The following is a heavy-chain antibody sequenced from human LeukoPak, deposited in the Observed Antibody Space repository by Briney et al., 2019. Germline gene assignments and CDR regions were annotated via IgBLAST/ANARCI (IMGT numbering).Heavy chain of an antibody. V-gene: IGHV3-23*01. CDR3: AKTQGCYDC. J-gene: IGHJ4*02. CDR2: ICVGGTT. D-gene: IGHD5-12*01. CDR1: GFTFSSYA. Sequence: PGGSLRLTCAASGFTFSSYAMNWVRQAPGKGLEWVSGICVGGTTYYDDSVKGRFTISRDTSKSTLSLQMNSLTAEDTAVYYCAKTQGCYDCWGQGTLVTVSS.